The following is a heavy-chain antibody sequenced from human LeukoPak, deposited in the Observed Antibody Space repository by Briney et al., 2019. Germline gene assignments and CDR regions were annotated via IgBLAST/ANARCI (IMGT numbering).Heavy chain of an antibody. D-gene: IGHD5-12*01. CDR3: AKGAYDYIEIAYFDY. V-gene: IGHV3-23*01. CDR1: GFSYNNYA. CDR2: IIGSSGTT. J-gene: IGHJ4*02. Sequence: GGSLRLSCVASGFSYNNYAMNWVRQAPGKGLEWVSLIIGSSGTTFYADSVKGRFTISRDKSKSTLYLQMNSLRAEDTAVYYCAKGAYDYIEIAYFDYWGQGSLVTVSS.